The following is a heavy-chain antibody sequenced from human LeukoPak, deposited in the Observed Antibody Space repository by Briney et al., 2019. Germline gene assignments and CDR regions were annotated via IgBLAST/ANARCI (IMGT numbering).Heavy chain of an antibody. V-gene: IGHV3-53*01. D-gene: IGHD3-16*01. CDR1: GFTVSSNY. CDR3: AKDRKGAIDP. Sequence: GGSLRPSCAASGFTVSSNYMSWVRQAPGKGLEWVSVIYSGGSTYYADSVKGRFTISRDNSKNTLYLQMNSLRAEDTAVYYCAKDRKGAIDPWGQGTLVTVSS. CDR2: IYSGGST. J-gene: IGHJ5*02.